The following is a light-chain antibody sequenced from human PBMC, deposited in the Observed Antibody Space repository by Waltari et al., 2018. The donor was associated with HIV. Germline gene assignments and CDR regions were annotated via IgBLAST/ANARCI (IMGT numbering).Light chain of an antibody. CDR2: FDL. CDR1: NIESKS. J-gene: IGLJ2*01. Sequence: SYELTQPHSVSVAPGPTAMITCGGNNIESKSVQWYQQKPGQAPVLVIYFDLDRPSGIPERFSGSVSGNTATLTISRVDAGDEADYYCQVWDRSSAQVIFGGGTKLAVL. V-gene: IGLV3-21*04. CDR3: QVWDRSSAQVI.